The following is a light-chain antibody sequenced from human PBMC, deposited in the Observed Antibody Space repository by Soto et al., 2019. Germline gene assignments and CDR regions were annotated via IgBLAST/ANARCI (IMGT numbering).Light chain of an antibody. J-gene: IGLJ1*01. V-gene: IGLV1-40*01. CDR1: SSNIGAGYD. CDR3: SSYAGINNLGV. Sequence: QSVLTQLPSVSGAPGQRVTISCTGSSSNIGAGYDVHWYQQLPGTAPKLLIYGNSNRPSGVPDRFSGSKSGTSASLAITGLQAEDEADYYCSSYAGINNLGVFGTGTKVTVL. CDR2: GNS.